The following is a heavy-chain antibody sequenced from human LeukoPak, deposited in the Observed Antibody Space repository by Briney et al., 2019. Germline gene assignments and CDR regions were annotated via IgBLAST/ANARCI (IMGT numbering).Heavy chain of an antibody. J-gene: IGHJ5*02. CDR3: SRGSDYDRSGYFYIMES. D-gene: IGHD3-22*01. CDR1: GGSISSYY. CDR2: IYSAGAT. Sequence: PSETLSLTCTVSGGSISSYYWSWVRQAPGKGLEWVSVIYSAGATYYSDSVEGRFTISRDNSKNTLYLQMTALRAEDTADYYCSRGSDYDRSGYFYIMESWGQGTLVTVSS. V-gene: IGHV3-53*01.